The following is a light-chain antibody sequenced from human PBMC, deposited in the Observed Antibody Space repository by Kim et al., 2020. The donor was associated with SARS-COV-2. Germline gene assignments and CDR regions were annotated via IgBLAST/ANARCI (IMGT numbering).Light chain of an antibody. CDR3: QQYYSYPQT. Sequence: SASTGDRVTITCRASQGISSYLAWYQQKPGKAPKLLIYAASTLQSGVPSRFSGSGSGTDFTLTISCLQSEDFATYYCQQYYSYPQTFGQGTKVEI. J-gene: IGKJ1*01. CDR1: QGISSY. CDR2: AAS. V-gene: IGKV1-8*01.